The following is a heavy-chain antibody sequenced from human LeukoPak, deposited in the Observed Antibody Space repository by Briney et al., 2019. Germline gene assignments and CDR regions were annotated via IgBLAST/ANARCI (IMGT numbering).Heavy chain of an antibody. J-gene: IGHJ3*02. CDR3: AKGLHGVTMIVVVITRRSPRDNDAFDI. CDR2: ISGSGGST. CDR1: GFTFSSYA. V-gene: IGHV3-23*01. Sequence: GGSLRLSCAASGFTFSSYAMSWVRQAPGKGLEWVSAISGSGGSTYYADSVKGRFTISRDNSKNTLYLQMNSLRAEDTAVYYCAKGLHGVTMIVVVITRRSPRDNDAFDIWGQGTMVTVSS. D-gene: IGHD3-22*01.